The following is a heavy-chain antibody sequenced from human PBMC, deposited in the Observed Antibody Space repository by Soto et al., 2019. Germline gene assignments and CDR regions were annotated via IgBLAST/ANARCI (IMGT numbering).Heavy chain of an antibody. D-gene: IGHD3-10*02. CDR2: IFYIGTT. Sequence: QVQLQESGPGLVKPTQTLSLTCTVSGGSISSGNYYWSWIRQPPGKGLEWIGYIFYIGTTYYNPSLKCRVIISVEASNNQCSLEVITMTAADPAVYYWARDSGLFGEFNLYYSGMDVWGQGTTVIGSS. V-gene: IGHV4-30-4*01. CDR3: ARDSGLFGEFNLYYSGMDV. J-gene: IGHJ6*02. CDR1: GGSISSGNYY.